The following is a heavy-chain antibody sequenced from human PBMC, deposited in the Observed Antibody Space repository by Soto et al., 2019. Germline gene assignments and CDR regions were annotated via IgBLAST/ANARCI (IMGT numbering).Heavy chain of an antibody. CDR2: LIPLFGTA. CDR3: ATEFGDNPASHIDS. J-gene: IGHJ4*02. CDR1: GVTFSSET. Sequence: QVQLVQSGAELKKPGSSVKVSCKASGVTFSSETISWVRQAPGQGVEWVGGLIPLFGTANYAQKFQRRVTICADESTRTPYLELSSLRPDETAQHYRATEFGDNPASHIDSRGQGILDTGSS. V-gene: IGHV1-69*01. D-gene: IGHD2-21*01.